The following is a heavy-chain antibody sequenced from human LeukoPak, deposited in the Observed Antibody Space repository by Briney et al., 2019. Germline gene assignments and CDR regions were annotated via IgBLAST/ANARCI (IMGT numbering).Heavy chain of an antibody. J-gene: IGHJ4*02. CDR3: AKFDYDSASFDY. V-gene: IGHV4-59*01. CDR1: GGSLSSYY. CDR2: LYYSGST. Sequence: PSETLSLTCTVSGGSLSSYYWSWIRHPPGKGLEWIGYLYYSGSTYHNPSLNSRVTISVDTSKNQFSLKLSSVTAADTAVYYCAKFDYDSASFDYWGQGTLVTVSS. D-gene: IGHD3-22*01.